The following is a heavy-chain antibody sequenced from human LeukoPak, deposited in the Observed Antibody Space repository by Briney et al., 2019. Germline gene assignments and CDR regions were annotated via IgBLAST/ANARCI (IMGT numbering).Heavy chain of an antibody. J-gene: IGHJ4*02. CDR1: GESFSGYY. Sequence: KTSETLSLTCAVYGESFSGYYWTWIRQPPGKGLEWIGEINHSGSTNYNPSLKSRVTISVDTSKNQFSLKLSSVTAADTAVYYCARAHVYGSGYLDYWGQGTLVTVSS. CDR3: ARAHVYGSGYLDY. D-gene: IGHD3-22*01. CDR2: INHSGST. V-gene: IGHV4-34*01.